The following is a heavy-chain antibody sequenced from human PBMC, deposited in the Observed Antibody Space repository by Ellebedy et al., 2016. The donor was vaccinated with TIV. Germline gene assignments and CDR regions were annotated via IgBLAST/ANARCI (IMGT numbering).Heavy chain of an antibody. V-gene: IGHV4-39*07. J-gene: IGHJ5*02. D-gene: IGHD3-22*01. CDR1: GGSISSDVSY. CDR3: ARTAGTYSYDSSVFP. Sequence: SETLSLTXTVSGGSISSDVSYWGWIRQPPGKGLELIGTIYYGGSTYYNPSLKSRVTISADTSKNQFSLRLTSVTAADTAVYFCARTAGTYSYDSSVFPWGQGTPVTVSS. CDR2: IYYGGST.